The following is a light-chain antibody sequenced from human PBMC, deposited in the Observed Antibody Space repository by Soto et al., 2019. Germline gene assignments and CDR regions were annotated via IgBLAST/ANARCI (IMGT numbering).Light chain of an antibody. Sequence: EIVMTQSPLSLPVTPGEPASISCRSSQSLLHSNGYNYLDWYLQKPGQSPQLLIYLGSNRASGVPDRFSGSGSGTDFTLKISRVEAEDVGVYYCMQALQTPTFGGGTRLEIK. CDR1: QSLLHSNGYNY. CDR3: MQALQTPT. J-gene: IGKJ5*01. V-gene: IGKV2-28*01. CDR2: LGS.